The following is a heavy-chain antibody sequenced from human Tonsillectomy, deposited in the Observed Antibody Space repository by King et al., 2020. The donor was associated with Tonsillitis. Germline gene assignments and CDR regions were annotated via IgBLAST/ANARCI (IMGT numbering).Heavy chain of an antibody. CDR2: IYTSGST. D-gene: IGHD3-10*01. V-gene: IGHV4-4*07. Sequence: VQLQESGPGLVKPSETLSLTCTVSGGSISSYYWSWIRQPAGKGLEWIGRIYTSGSTNYNPSLKSRVTMSVDTSKNQFSLKLSSVTAADTAVYYCARDRRSGSEYYFDYWDHGTLVTVSS. J-gene: IGHJ4*01. CDR3: ARDRRSGSEYYFDY. CDR1: GGSISSYY.